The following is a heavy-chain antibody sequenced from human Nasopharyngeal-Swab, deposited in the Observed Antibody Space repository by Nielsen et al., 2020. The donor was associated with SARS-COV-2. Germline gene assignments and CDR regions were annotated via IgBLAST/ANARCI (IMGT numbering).Heavy chain of an antibody. D-gene: IGHD3-22*01. V-gene: IGHV4-30-4*01. J-gene: IGHJ5*02. CDR2: IYYSGST. CDR3: ARDYYDSSGYYGGFDP. Sequence: PGKGLEWIGYIYYSGSTYYNPSLKSRVTISVDTSKNQFSLKLSSVTVADTAVYYCARDYYDSSGYYGGFDPWGQGTLVTVSS.